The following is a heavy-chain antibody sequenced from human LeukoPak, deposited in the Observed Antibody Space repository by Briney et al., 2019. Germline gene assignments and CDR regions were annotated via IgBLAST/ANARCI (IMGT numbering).Heavy chain of an antibody. J-gene: IGHJ3*02. CDR2: ISTSSSYI. V-gene: IGHV3-21*01. CDR3: ARRSYCGGDCYGRDAFDI. CDR1: GFTFSSYS. Sequence: GGSLRLSCAASGFTFSSYSMNWVRQAPGKGLEWVSSISTSSSYIYYADSLKGRFTISRDNAKNSLYLQMNSLRAEDTAVYYCARRSYCGGDCYGRDAFDIWGQGTMVTVSS. D-gene: IGHD2-21*02.